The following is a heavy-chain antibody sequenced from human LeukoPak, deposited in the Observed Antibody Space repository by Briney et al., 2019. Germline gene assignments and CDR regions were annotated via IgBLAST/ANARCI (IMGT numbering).Heavy chain of an antibody. CDR3: ARVPILRYFDWLLARYYYYYYMDV. CDR2: IYYSGST. J-gene: IGHJ6*03. V-gene: IGHV4-61*01. D-gene: IGHD3-9*01. CDR1: GGSISSGNYY. Sequence: PSETLSLTCTVSGGSISSGNYYWSWIRQPPGKGLEWIGYIYYSGSTNYNPSLKGRVTISVDTSKNQFSLKLSSVTAADTAVYYCARVPILRYFDWLLARYYYYYYMDVWGKGTTVTISS.